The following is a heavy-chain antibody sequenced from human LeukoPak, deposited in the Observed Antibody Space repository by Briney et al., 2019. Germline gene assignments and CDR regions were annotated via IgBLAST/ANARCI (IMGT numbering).Heavy chain of an antibody. CDR3: AGRSSDSSGYFYFES. CDR2: ISASGSTI. V-gene: IGHV3-48*03. J-gene: IGHJ4*02. CDR1: DFTFSNFE. D-gene: IGHD3-22*01. Sequence: AGRSLRLSCAASDFTFSNFEMNWVRQGPGRRLEWVSYISASGSTIYYADSMKGRFTISRDNSKKSLYLQMNSLRAEDTAVYYCAGRSSDSSGYFYFESWGQGTLVTVSS.